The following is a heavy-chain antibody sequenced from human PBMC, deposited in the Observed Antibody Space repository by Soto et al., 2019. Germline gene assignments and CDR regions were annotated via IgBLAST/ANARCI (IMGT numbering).Heavy chain of an antibody. Sequence: ASVKVSCKASGYTFTSYGISWVRQAPGQGLEWMGWISAYNGNTNYAQKLQGRATMTTDTSTSTAYMELRSLRSDDTAVYYCARAKITMVRGVIIGDDYWGQGTLVTVSS. CDR2: ISAYNGNT. CDR3: ARAKITMVRGVIIGDDY. V-gene: IGHV1-18*01. D-gene: IGHD3-10*01. J-gene: IGHJ4*02. CDR1: GYTFTSYG.